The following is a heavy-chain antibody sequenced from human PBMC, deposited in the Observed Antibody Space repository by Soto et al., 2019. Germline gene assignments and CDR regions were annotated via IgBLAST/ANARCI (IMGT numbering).Heavy chain of an antibody. D-gene: IGHD6-19*01. CDR3: AKDQRRQWLPVIDY. CDR1: GFTFSSYG. J-gene: IGHJ4*02. CDR2: ISYDGSNK. Sequence: GGSLRLSCAASGFTFSSYGMHWVRQAPGKGLEWVAVISYDGSNKYYADSVKGRFTISRDNSKNTLYLQMNSLRGEDTAVYYCAKDQRRQWLPVIDYWGQGTLVTVSS. V-gene: IGHV3-30*18.